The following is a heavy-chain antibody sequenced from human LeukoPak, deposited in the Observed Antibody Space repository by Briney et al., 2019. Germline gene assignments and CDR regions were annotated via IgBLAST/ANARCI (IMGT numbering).Heavy chain of an antibody. J-gene: IGHJ4*02. CDR3: ARDSAGNDY. Sequence: GGSLGLSCEASGFTFSTYWMSWVRQAPGKGLEWVANIKQDGSEKYYVDSVKGRFTISRDNAKNSLYLPMNSLRAEDTAMYYCARDSAGNDYWGQGTLVTVSS. V-gene: IGHV3-7*01. CDR2: IKQDGSEK. CDR1: GFTFSTYW. D-gene: IGHD6-13*01.